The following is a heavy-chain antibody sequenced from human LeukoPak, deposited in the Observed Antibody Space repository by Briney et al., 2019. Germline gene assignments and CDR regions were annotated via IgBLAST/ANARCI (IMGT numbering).Heavy chain of an antibody. CDR3: AKDMGYESAMGFDY. Sequence: PGGSLRLSCAASGFTFDDYPMHWVRQAPGKGLEWVSLISCDGTSTYYADSVKGRFTISRDDSKKSLFLQMNSLKTEDTALYYCAKDMGYESAMGFDYWGQGTLVTVSS. V-gene: IGHV3-43*01. CDR2: ISCDGTST. CDR1: GFTFDDYP. D-gene: IGHD2-8*01. J-gene: IGHJ4*02.